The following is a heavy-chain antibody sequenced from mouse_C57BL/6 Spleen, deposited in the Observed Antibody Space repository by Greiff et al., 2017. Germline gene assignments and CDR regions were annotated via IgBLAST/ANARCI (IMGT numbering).Heavy chain of an antibody. Sequence: QVQLQQSGPGLVQPSQSLSITCTVSGFSLTSYGVHWVRQSPGQGLEWLGVIWSGGSTDYNAAFISRLSLSKDNSTSHVFFKRNSLQADDTAIYYCARMGSKYYFDYWGQGTTLTVSS. D-gene: IGHD1-1*01. V-gene: IGHV2-2*01. J-gene: IGHJ2*01. CDR2: IWSGGST. CDR3: ARMGSKYYFDY. CDR1: GFSLTSYG.